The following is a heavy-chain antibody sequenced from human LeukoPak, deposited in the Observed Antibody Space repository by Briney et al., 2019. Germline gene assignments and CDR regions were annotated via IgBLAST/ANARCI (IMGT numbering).Heavy chain of an antibody. D-gene: IGHD6-19*01. Sequence: GGSLRLSCAASGFTFSSYAMHWVRQAPGKGLEWVAVISYDGSNKYYADSVKGRFTISRDNSKNTLYLQMNSLRAEDTAVYYCARERKGYSSGWLNAFDIWGQGTMVTVSS. CDR3: ARERKGYSSGWLNAFDI. CDR2: ISYDGSNK. J-gene: IGHJ3*02. CDR1: GFTFSSYA. V-gene: IGHV3-30*04.